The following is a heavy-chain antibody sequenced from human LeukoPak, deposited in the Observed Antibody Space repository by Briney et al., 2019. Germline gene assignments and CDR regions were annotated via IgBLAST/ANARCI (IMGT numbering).Heavy chain of an antibody. V-gene: IGHV3-23*01. J-gene: IGHJ4*02. CDR3: AKGGGELGSGSLDY. CDR2: LSTGGDRT. Sequence: PGGSLRLSCVVSGFTFRSYAMGWVRQAPGKGMEWVSTLSTGGDRTYYADSVKGRFTISRDNSKNTLYLQMNSLTTEDTAVYYCAKGGGELGSGSLDYWGQGTLVTVSS. CDR1: GFTFRSYA. D-gene: IGHD3-10*01.